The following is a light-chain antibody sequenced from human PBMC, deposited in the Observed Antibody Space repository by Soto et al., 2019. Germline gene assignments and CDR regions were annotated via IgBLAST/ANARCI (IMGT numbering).Light chain of an antibody. CDR1: ETVATN. Sequence: EVVMTQSTATLSASPGERATLSCWASETVATNLAWYQQKPGQAPRLLISGASTRAAGISDRFRGSGSGTEFTLTISSLRSEDSGIYYCQQYFEWPPMTFGQGTKVEI. CDR2: GAS. CDR3: QQYFEWPPMT. V-gene: IGKV3-15*01. J-gene: IGKJ1*01.